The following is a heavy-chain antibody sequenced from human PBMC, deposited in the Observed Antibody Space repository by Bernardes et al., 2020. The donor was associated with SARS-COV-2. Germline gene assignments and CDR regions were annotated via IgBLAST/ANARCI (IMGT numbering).Heavy chain of an antibody. Sequence: GGSLRLSCTAAGFTFNNYAMSWVRRAPGKGLEWVSAISGGGGSTYYADSVKGRFTISRDNSKNTLYLQMNSLRAEDTAVYYCAREGGNDYGDYDVLDIWGQGTMVTVSS. D-gene: IGHD4-17*01. V-gene: IGHV3-23*01. CDR3: AREGGNDYGDYDVLDI. CDR2: ISGGGGST. J-gene: IGHJ3*02. CDR1: GFTFNNYA.